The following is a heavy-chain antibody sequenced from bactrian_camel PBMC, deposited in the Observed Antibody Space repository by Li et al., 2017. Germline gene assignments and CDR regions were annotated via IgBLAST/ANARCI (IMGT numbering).Heavy chain of an antibody. Sequence: HVQLVESGGGLVQPGGSLRLSCAASGFTFSSAGMMWVRQAPGAGLEWVSRIYAGSSTTFYADSVAGRFTISQDNTRNAVYLQMNSLQPEDTAMYYCAADSFLTPYDCYSKSPRAYWGQGTQVTVS. V-gene: IGHV3-2*01. D-gene: IGHD4*01. CDR3: AADSFLTPYDCYSKSPRAY. J-gene: IGHJ4*01. CDR1: GFTFSSAG. CDR2: IYAGSSTT.